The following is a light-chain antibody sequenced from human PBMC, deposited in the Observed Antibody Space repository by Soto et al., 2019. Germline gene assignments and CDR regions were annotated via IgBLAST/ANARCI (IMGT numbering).Light chain of an antibody. CDR3: SSFTSSNTLV. CDR1: SSDVGGYNY. CDR2: DVN. Sequence: QSVLTQPASVSGSPGQSITISCTGTSSDVGGYNYVSWYQQYPGKAPKLIIYDVNNRPSGISHRFSGSKSGNTASLTISGLQAEDEADYYCSSFTSSNTLVFGGGTKLTV. V-gene: IGLV2-14*03. J-gene: IGLJ2*01.